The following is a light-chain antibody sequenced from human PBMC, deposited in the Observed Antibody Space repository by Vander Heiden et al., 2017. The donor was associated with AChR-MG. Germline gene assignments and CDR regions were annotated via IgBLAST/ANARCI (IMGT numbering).Light chain of an antibody. CDR3: QVWDSSSDHVI. CDR2: DDR. CDR1: NIGNKG. J-gene: IGLJ2*01. V-gene: IGLV3-21*02. Sequence: SYGLPQPTSVQVAPGQTARITCGGHNIGNKGVHWYQQRPGQAPVLVVHDDRDRPSGIPERFSGSNSGNTATLTINRVEAGDEADYYCQVWDSSSDHVIFGGGTKLTVL.